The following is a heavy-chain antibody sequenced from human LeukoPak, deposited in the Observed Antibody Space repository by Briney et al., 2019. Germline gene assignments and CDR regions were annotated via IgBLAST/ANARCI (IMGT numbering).Heavy chain of an antibody. J-gene: IGHJ4*02. V-gene: IGHV3-48*01. CDR3: ARDYKYAFDN. CDR1: GFTFSAYS. Sequence: GGSLRLPCAASGFTFSAYSMNWVRQAPGKGLEWISYIGISSGNTKYADSVKGRFTISGDKAKNSLYLQMNSLRVEDTAVYYCARDYKYAFDNWGQGTLVTVSS. D-gene: IGHD5-24*01. CDR2: IGISSGNT.